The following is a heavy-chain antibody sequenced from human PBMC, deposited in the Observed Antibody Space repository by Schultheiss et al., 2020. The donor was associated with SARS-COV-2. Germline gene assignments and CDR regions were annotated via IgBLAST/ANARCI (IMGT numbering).Heavy chain of an antibody. CDR2: ISSSSSYI. CDR1: GFTFSSYS. J-gene: IGHJ6*02. CDR3: ATSPGMDV. V-gene: IGHV3-21*01. Sequence: GESLKISCAASGFTFSSYSMNWVRQAPGKGLEWVSSISSSSSYIYYADSVKGRFTISRDNAKNSLYLQMNSLRAEDTAVYYCATSPGMDVWGQGTTVTVSS.